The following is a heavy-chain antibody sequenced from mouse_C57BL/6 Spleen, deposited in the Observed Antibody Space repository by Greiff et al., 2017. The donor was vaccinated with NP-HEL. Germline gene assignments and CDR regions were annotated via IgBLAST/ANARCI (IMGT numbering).Heavy chain of an antibody. Sequence: EVMLVESGGDLVKPGGSLKLSCAASGFTFSSYGMSWVRQTPDKRLEWVATISSGGSYTYYPDSVKGRFTISRDNAKNTLYRQMSSLKSEDTAMYYCARRDDYGYYFDYWGQGTTLTVSS. D-gene: IGHD2-4*01. J-gene: IGHJ2*01. V-gene: IGHV5-6*02. CDR2: ISSGGSYT. CDR1: GFTFSSYG. CDR3: ARRDDYGYYFDY.